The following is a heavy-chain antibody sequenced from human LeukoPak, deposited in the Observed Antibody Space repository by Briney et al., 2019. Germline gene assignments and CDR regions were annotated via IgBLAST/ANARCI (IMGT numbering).Heavy chain of an antibody. J-gene: IGHJ5*02. CDR1: GFTFSSYW. CDR2: INSDGSST. CDR3: ARESRITGTTYRTWFDP. D-gene: IGHD1-7*01. Sequence: GGSLRLPCAASGFTFSSYWMHWVRQAPGKGLVWVSRINSDGSSTSYADSVKGRFTISRDNAKNTLYLQMNSLRAEDTAVYYCARESRITGTTYRTWFDPWGQGTLVTVSS. V-gene: IGHV3-74*01.